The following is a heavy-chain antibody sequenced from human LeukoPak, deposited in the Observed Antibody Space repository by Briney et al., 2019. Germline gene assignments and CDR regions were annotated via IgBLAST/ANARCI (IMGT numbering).Heavy chain of an antibody. J-gene: IGHJ4*02. CDR1: GFVFSSYS. V-gene: IGHV3-21*01. CDR3: VRLRRNSDSSGYFYYYDN. Sequence: GVSLRLSCAASGFVFSSYSFIGVRQAPGKGLEWVASVHTVSSYIYYADSVRGRFTISRDNAKNSVLLQMNSLRAEDMAMYYCVRLRRNSDSSGYFYYYDNWGQGTLVTVSS. CDR2: VHTVSSYI. D-gene: IGHD3-22*01.